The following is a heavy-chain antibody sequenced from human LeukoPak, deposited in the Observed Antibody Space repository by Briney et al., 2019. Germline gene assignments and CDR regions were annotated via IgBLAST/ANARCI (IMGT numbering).Heavy chain of an antibody. D-gene: IGHD2-21*02. J-gene: IGHJ3*02. Sequence: PSETLSLTCTVSGGSISTYYWSWMRQPPGKGLEWIGYIYYSGSTNYNPSLKSRVTISVDTSKNQFSLKLSSVTAADTAVYYCARHCGGDCYSGRHAFDIWGQGTMVTVSS. CDR1: GGSISTYY. CDR2: IYYSGST. V-gene: IGHV4-59*01. CDR3: ARHCGGDCYSGRHAFDI.